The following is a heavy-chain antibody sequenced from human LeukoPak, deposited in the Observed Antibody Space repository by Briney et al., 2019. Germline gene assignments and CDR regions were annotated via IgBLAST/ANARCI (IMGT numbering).Heavy chain of an antibody. CDR1: GGSFNTYY. CDR2: INHSGTT. CDR3: AKGVGRPPGY. D-gene: IGHD1-26*01. V-gene: IGHV4-34*01. J-gene: IGHJ4*02. Sequence: SGTLSLACAVYGGSFNTYYWTWIRQPPGKGLEWIGDINHSGTTNYNPSLKSRVTMSVDTSNNQFSLRLTSVTAADTAIYYCAKGVGRPPGYWGQGTLVTVSS.